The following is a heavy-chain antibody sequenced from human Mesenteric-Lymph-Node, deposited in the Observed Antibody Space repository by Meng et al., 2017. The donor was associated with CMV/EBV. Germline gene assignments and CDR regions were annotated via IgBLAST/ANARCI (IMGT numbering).Heavy chain of an antibody. D-gene: IGHD4-23*01. J-gene: IGHJ6*02. CDR1: GFTVSSNY. CDR3: ARDRGGNANYYYYGMDV. V-gene: IGHV4-59*02. CDR2: IYYNGNT. Sequence: ESLKISCAASGFTVSSNYMSWVRQAPGKGLEWIGYIYYNGNTNSNPSLKSRLTISLDTSKNQFSLNLGSVTAADTAVYYCARDRGGNANYYYYGMDVWGQGTTVTVSS.